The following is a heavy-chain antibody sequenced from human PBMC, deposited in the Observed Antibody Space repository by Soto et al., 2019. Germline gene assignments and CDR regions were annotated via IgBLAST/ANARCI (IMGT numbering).Heavy chain of an antibody. J-gene: IGHJ6*02. D-gene: IGHD3-10*01. CDR2: VIAGGDMT. Sequence: DVQLLESGGHLVQPGGSLRLSCAASGFTVSSYAMSWVRQAPGKGLAWVSSVIAGGDMTSYSDSVKGRFTFSRDNSDNALFLQRNSLRIEATALYYCVRGDRGGSGSPSSYYYSGLDVWGQGATVTVS. CDR1: GFTVSSYA. V-gene: IGHV3-23*01. CDR3: VRGDRGGSGSPSSYYYSGLDV.